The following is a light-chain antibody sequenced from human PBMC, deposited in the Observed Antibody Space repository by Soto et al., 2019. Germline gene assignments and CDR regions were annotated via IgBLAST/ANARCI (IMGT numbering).Light chain of an antibody. CDR1: SSDIGASTF. J-gene: IGLJ3*02. Sequence: QSALTQPASVSDSPGQSITISCTGTSSDIGASTFVSWYQQHPGKAPKLLIYEVSNRPSGLSNRFSGSKSANTASLTISGLQAEDEADYYCSSARRDNTWVFGGGTKLTVL. CDR2: EVS. V-gene: IGLV2-14*03. CDR3: SSARRDNTWV.